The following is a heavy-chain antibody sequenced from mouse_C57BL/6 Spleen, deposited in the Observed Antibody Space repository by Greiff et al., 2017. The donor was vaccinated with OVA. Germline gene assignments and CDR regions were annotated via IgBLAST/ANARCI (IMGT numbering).Heavy chain of an antibody. V-gene: IGHV1-75*01. Sequence: VKLMESGPELVKPGASVKISCKASGYTFTDYYINWVKQRPGQGLEWIGWIFPGSGSTYYNEKFKGKATLTVDKSSSTAYMLLSSLTSEDSAVYFCAPGENYYGSSSFDYWGQGTTLTVSS. CDR2: IFPGSGST. D-gene: IGHD1-1*01. CDR3: APGENYYGSSSFDY. CDR1: GYTFTDYY. J-gene: IGHJ2*01.